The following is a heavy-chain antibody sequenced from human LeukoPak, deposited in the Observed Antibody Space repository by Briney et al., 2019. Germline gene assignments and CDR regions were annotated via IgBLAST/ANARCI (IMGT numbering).Heavy chain of an antibody. Sequence: TGGSLRLSCAASGFTFSSYSLNWVRQAPGKGLEWVANIKQDGSEKYYVDSVKGRFTISRDNAKNSVYLQMNSLRAEDTAVYYCARQLGGSGSYWGQGTLVTVSS. V-gene: IGHV3-7*01. J-gene: IGHJ4*02. CDR3: ARQLGGSGSY. D-gene: IGHD3-10*01. CDR1: GFTFSSYS. CDR2: IKQDGSEK.